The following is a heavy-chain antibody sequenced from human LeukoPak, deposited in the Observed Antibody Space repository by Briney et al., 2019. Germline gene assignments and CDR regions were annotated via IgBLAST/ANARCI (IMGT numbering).Heavy chain of an antibody. CDR2: ISSSGSTI. V-gene: IGHV3-48*03. J-gene: IGHJ4*02. Sequence: PGGPLRLSCAASGFTFSSYEMNWVRQAPGKGLEWVSYISSSGSTIYYADSVKGRFTISRDNAKNSLYLQMNSLRAEDTAVYYCARGAGSGPENYFDYWGQGTLVTVSS. CDR1: GFTFSSYE. CDR3: ARGAGSGPENYFDY. D-gene: IGHD6-19*01.